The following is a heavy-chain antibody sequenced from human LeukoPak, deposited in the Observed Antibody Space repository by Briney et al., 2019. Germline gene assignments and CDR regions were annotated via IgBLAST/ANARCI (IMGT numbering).Heavy chain of an antibody. CDR2: INHSGST. J-gene: IGHJ4*02. CDR3: ARGGFRRIVVVNRSYYFDY. V-gene: IGHV4-34*01. D-gene: IGHD3-22*01. CDR1: GGSFSGYY. Sequence: SSETLSLTCAVYGGSFSGYYWSWIRQPPGKGLEWIGEINHSGSTNYNPSLKSRVTISVDTSKNQFSLKLSSVTAADTAVYYCARGGFRRIVVVNRSYYFDYWGQGTLVTVSS.